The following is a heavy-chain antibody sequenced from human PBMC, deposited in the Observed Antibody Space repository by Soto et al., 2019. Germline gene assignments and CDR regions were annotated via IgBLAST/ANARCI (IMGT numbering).Heavy chain of an antibody. Sequence: QVQLQESGPGLVKPSETLSFTCNVSGGSISSGGYYWSWIRQLPGKGLEWIGYIYHRGGTYYNPAHKRRITVSVDTSKNQCSLKMTFVPAADTAVYFCARAPGRMMNALRYYYGLDVWGQGTTVTVSS. D-gene: IGHD2-8*01. CDR3: ARAPGRMMNALRYYYGLDV. V-gene: IGHV4-31*02. CDR1: GGSISSGGYY. J-gene: IGHJ6*02. CDR2: IYHRGGT.